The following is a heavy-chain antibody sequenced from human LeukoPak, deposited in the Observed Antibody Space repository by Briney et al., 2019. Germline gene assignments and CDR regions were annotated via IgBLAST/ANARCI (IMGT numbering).Heavy chain of an antibody. CDR2: IKQDGTEK. Sequence: GGSLRLSCAASGFTFSSAWMTWVRQAPGKGLEWVANIKQDGTEKYYVDSVKGRFTISRDNAKNSLYLQLNSLRAEDTAVYYCARVRTGGFYFDYWDQGTLVIVSS. CDR1: GFTFSSAW. J-gene: IGHJ4*02. CDR3: ARVRTGGFYFDY. V-gene: IGHV3-7*01. D-gene: IGHD3/OR15-3a*01.